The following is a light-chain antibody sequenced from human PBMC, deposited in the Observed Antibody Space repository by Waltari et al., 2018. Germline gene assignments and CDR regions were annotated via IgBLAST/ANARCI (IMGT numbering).Light chain of an antibody. J-gene: IGKJ4*01. CDR3: QQYDNFPLS. V-gene: IGKV1-33*01. CDR1: KCINSY. CDR2: SAS. Sequence: DIQMTQSPSSLSASVGDRVTISCRATKCINSYLSWYQQKPGKAPKRLIYSASELESGVPSRFSGSGSGTEYTLTISSLQPEDIATYYCQQYDNFPLSFGGGTKVEIK.